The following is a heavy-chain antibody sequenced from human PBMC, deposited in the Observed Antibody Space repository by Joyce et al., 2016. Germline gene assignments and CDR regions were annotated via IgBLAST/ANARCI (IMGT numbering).Heavy chain of an antibody. CDR2: ISYDENNK. Sequence: QVQLVESGGGVVQPGRSLRLSCAASGFSFGGYAVHCVRQAPGKGLEWVAVISYDENNKHYGDPVKGRFTISRDNSKNTAYLQMNSLTIEDTAVYYCARDPSQWGFSYGNLDFWGQGTLVMVSS. J-gene: IGHJ4*02. CDR1: GFSFGGYA. CDR3: ARDPSQWGFSYGNLDF. D-gene: IGHD5-18*01. V-gene: IGHV3-30-3*01.